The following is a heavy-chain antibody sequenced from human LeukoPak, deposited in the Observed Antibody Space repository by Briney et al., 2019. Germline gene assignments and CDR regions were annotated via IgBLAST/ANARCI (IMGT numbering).Heavy chain of an antibody. D-gene: IGHD3-10*01. Sequence: ASVKVSCKTSGYTFTNYGITWVRQVPGQGLECMGWISTYNGNTNYAQKLQGRVTMTTDTSTSTAYMELRSLRSDDTAVYYCARVSRMAMVRGVIDYWGQGTLVTVSS. V-gene: IGHV1-18*01. CDR1: GYTFTNYG. CDR2: ISTYNGNT. CDR3: ARVSRMAMVRGVIDY. J-gene: IGHJ4*02.